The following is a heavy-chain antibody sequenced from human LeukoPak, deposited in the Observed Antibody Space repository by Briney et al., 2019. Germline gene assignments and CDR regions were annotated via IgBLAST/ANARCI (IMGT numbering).Heavy chain of an antibody. CDR3: ANLFEAARDAPDY. Sequence: GGSLRLSCAASGFTFSSYAMSWVRQAPGKGLEGVSAISGSGGSTYYADSVKGRFTISRDNSKNTLYLQMNSLRAEDTAVYYCANLFEAARDAPDYWGQGTLVTVSS. CDR2: ISGSGGST. D-gene: IGHD3-3*01. V-gene: IGHV3-23*01. J-gene: IGHJ4*02. CDR1: GFTFSSYA.